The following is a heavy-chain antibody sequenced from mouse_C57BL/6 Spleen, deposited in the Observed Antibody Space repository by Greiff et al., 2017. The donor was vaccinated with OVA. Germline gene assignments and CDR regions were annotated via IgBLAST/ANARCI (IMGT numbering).Heavy chain of an antibody. CDR1: GYTFTSYW. CDR3: AREVITTVVARDYFDY. D-gene: IGHD1-1*01. CDR2: IYPGSGST. J-gene: IGHJ2*01. Sequence: QVQLKQPGAELVKPGASVKMSCKASGYTFTSYWITWVKQRPGQGLEWIGDIYPGSGSTNYNEKFKSKATLTVDTSSSTAYMQLSSLTSEDSAVYYCAREVITTVVARDYFDYWGQGTTLTVSS. V-gene: IGHV1-55*01.